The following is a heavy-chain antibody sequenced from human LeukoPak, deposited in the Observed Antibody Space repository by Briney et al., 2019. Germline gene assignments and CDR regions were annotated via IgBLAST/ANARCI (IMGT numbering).Heavy chain of an antibody. J-gene: IGHJ6*03. V-gene: IGHV3-23*01. Sequence: GGSLRLSCAASGFTFSNSAVSWVRQAPGKGLKWVSSITASGGNTYYADSVKGRFTISRDNAKNSLYLQMNSLRAEDTAVYYCARESSAGYYYMDVWGKGTTVTVSS. CDR1: GFTFSNSA. CDR3: ARESSAGYYYMDV. D-gene: IGHD6-13*01. CDR2: ITASGGNT.